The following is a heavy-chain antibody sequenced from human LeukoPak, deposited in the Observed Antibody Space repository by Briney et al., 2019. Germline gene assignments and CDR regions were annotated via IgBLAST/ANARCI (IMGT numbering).Heavy chain of an antibody. CDR3: AREGPIVVVVAATYYMDV. V-gene: IGHV4-59*01. D-gene: IGHD2-15*01. CDR2: IYYSGST. Sequence: PSETLSLTCTVSGGSISSYYWSWIRQPPGKGLEWIGYIYYSGSTNYNPSLKSRVTISVDTSKNQFSLKLSSVTAADTAVYYCAREGPIVVVVAATYYMDVWGKGTTVTVSS. J-gene: IGHJ6*03. CDR1: GGSISSYY.